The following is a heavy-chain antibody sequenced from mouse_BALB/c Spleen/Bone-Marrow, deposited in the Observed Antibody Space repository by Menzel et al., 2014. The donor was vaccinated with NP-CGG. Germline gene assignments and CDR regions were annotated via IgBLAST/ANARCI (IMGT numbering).Heavy chain of an antibody. J-gene: IGHJ4*01. CDR2: ISNGGGST. V-gene: IGHV5-12*02. CDR1: GFTFSDYY. Sequence: EVMLVESGGGLVQPGGSLKLSCATSGFTFSDYYMYWVRQTPEKRLEWVAYISNGGGSTYYPDTVKGRFAISRDNAKNTLYLQMSRLKSEDTAMYYCARGGIYYSMDYWGQGTSVTVSS. CDR3: ARGGIYYSMDY. D-gene: IGHD1-1*01.